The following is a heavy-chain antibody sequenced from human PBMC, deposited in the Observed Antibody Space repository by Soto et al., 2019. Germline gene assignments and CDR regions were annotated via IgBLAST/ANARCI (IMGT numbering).Heavy chain of an antibody. CDR3: ADKRGEVRGVQY. CDR2: ISGSGGST. D-gene: IGHD3-10*01. Sequence: WGSLRLSCAACVVTVSSYAMSGVRQAPGKGLEWVSAISGSGGSTYYADSVKGRFTISRDNSKNTLYLQMNSLRAEDTAVYYCADKRGEVRGVQYWGQGTLVTVSS. V-gene: IGHV3-23*01. CDR1: VVTVSSYA. J-gene: IGHJ4*02.